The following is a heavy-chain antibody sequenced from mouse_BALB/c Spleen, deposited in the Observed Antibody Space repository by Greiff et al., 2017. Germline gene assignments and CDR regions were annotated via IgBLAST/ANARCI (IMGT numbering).Heavy chain of an antibody. CDR1: GFNIKDTY. Sequence: EVQLQESGAELVKPGASVKLSCTASGFNIKDTYMHWVKQRPEQGLEWIGRIDPANGNTKYDPKFQGKATITADTSSNTAYLQLSSLTSEDTAVYYCASYGKDAMDYWGQGTSVTVSS. V-gene: IGHV14-3*02. J-gene: IGHJ4*01. CDR3: ASYGKDAMDY. D-gene: IGHD2-10*02. CDR2: IDPANGNT.